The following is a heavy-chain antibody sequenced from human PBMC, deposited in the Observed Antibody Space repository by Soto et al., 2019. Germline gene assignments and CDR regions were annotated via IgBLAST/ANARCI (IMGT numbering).Heavy chain of an antibody. CDR3: AKDRRRDGYNRYERPYYYYGMDV. CDR2: IYYSGST. J-gene: IGHJ6*02. Sequence: ADTLSLTCTVSGGSISSRSYYWGCIRQPPGKGLEWIGSIYYSGSTYYNPSLKSRVTISVDTSKNQFSLKLSSVTAADTAVYYCAKDRRRDGYNRYERPYYYYGMDVWGQGTTVT. D-gene: IGHD5-12*01. V-gene: IGHV4-39*02. CDR1: GGSISSRSYY.